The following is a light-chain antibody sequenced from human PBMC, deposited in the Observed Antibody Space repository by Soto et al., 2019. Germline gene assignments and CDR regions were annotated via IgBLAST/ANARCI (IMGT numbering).Light chain of an antibody. CDR1: QSVSNTY. J-gene: IGKJ1*01. CDR2: GAS. V-gene: IGKV3-20*01. CDR3: QQHDSSPWM. Sequence: EIDVTQSPGTLCLAQGERGTLSFRPSQSVSNTYVAWYQHIPGQTPRLLIYGASNRATGIPDRFSGSGSGTDFTLTICRLEPEDFAVYYCQQHDSSPWMFGQGTKVDIK.